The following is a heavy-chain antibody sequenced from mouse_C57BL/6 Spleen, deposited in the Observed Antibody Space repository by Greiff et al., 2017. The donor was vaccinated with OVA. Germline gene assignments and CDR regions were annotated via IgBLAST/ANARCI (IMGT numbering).Heavy chain of an antibody. CDR2: ISGGGGNT. J-gene: IGHJ4*01. CDR1: GFTFSSYT. Sequence: EVQRVESGGGLVKPGGSLKLSCAASGFTFSSYTMSWVRQTPEKRLEWVATISGGGGNTYYPDSVKGRVTISRDNATNTLYLQMSSLRSEDTALYYCARHESYAMDDWGQGTSVTVSS. CDR3: ARHESYAMDD. V-gene: IGHV5-9*01.